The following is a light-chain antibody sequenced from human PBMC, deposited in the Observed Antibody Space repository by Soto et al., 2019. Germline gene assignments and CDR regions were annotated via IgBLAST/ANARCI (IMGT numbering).Light chain of an antibody. CDR1: QSISSW. CDR3: QQYDNLPLT. V-gene: IGKV1-5*03. J-gene: IGKJ4*01. CDR2: KAS. Sequence: EIPLTQSPSFLSASVGDRVTITFRASQSISSWLAWYQQKPGKAPKLLIYKASSLESGVPSRFSGSGSGTEFTLTISSLQPDDFATYYCQQYDNLPLTFGGGTKVDIK.